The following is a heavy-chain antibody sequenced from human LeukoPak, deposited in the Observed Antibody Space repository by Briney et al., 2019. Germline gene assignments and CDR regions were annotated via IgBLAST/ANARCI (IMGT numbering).Heavy chain of an antibody. D-gene: IGHD3-10*01. J-gene: IGHJ4*02. CDR2: INHSGST. CDR3: ARGFPRITMVRGVISDY. V-gene: IGHV4-34*01. CDR1: GGSFSGYY. Sequence: PSETLSLTCAVYGGSFSGYYWSWIRQPPGKGLEWIGEINHSGSTNYNPSLKSRVTISVDTSKNQFSLKLSSVTAADTAVYSCARGFPRITMVRGVISDYWGQGTLVTVSS.